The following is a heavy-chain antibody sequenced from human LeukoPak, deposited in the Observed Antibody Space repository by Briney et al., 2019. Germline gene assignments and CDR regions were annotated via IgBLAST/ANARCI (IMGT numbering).Heavy chain of an antibody. CDR2: IYYSGST. V-gene: IGHV4-59*08. CDR1: GGSISSYY. CDR3: ARLYYDSSGSPIGY. J-gene: IGHJ4*02. D-gene: IGHD3-22*01. Sequence: SETLSLTCTVSGGSISSYYWSWIRQPPGKGLEWIGYIYYSGSTNYNPSLKSRVTISVDTSKNQFSLKLSSVTAADTAVYYCARLYYDSSGSPIGYWGQGTLVTVSS.